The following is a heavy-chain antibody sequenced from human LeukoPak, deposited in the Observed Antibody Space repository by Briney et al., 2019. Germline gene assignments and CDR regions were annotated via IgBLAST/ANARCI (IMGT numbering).Heavy chain of an antibody. V-gene: IGHV1-2*06. D-gene: IGHD3-9*01. CDR1: GYTFTGYY. J-gene: IGHJ4*02. Sequence: ASVKVSCKASGYTFTGYYMHWVRQAPGQGPEWMGRINPNSGGTNYAQKFQGRVTMTRDTSISTAYMELSRLRSDDTAVYYCARDISYDILTGYYHYWGQGTLVTVSS. CDR2: INPNSGGT. CDR3: ARDISYDILTGYYHY.